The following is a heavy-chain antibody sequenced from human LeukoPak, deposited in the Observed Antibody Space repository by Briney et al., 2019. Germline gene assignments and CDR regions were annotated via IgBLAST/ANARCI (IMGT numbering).Heavy chain of an antibody. V-gene: IGHV3-23*01. J-gene: IGHJ4*02. CDR2: ISGSGGST. D-gene: IGHD3-10*01. CDR3: AKDYGSGISPYFDY. Sequence: GGSLRLSCAASGFTCSSYAMSWVRQAPGKGLEWVSAISGSGGSTYYADSVKGRFTISRDNSKNTLYLQMNSLRAEDTAVYYCAKDYGSGISPYFDYWGQGTLVTVSS. CDR1: GFTCSSYA.